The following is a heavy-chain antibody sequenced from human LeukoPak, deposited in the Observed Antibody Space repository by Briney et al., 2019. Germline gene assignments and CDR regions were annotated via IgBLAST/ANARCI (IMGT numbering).Heavy chain of an antibody. CDR1: GYTFTGYY. CDR3: ARVLGADVRGVGKYYYYYYDMDV. D-gene: IGHD3-10*01. CDR2: INPNSGGT. J-gene: IGHJ6*02. V-gene: IGHV1-2*02. Sequence: ASVKVSCKASGYTFTGYYMHWVRQAPGQGLEWMGWINPNSGGTNYAQKFQGRVTMTRDTSISTAYMELSRLRSDDTAVYYCARVLGADVRGVGKYYYYYYDMDVWGQGTTVTVSS.